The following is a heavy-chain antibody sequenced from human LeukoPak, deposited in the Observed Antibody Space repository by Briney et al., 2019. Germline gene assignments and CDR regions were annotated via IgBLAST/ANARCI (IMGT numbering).Heavy chain of an antibody. J-gene: IGHJ4*02. CDR3: TTDRHTAMVQFDY. D-gene: IGHD5-18*01. V-gene: IGHV3-15*01. Sequence: GGSQRLSCVASGFIFSNAWMSWVRQAPGKGLEWVGHIKSKTDGGTADYVAPVKGRFTISRDDSKNTLYLQMNSLKIEDTAVYYCTTDRHTAMVQFDYWGQGTLVTVSS. CDR2: IKSKTDGGTA. CDR1: GFIFSNAW.